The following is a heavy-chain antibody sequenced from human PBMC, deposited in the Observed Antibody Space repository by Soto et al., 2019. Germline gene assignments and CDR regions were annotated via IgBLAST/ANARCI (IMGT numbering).Heavy chain of an antibody. CDR2: VNHNGRN. J-gene: IGHJ3*01. CDR3: ARGGSSDWQVAFDF. D-gene: IGHD6-19*01. V-gene: IGHV4-34*02. CDR1: GGSFSGYF. Sequence: QLHQQQWGAGLLKPSETLSLTCAVYGGSFSGYFWNWIRQTPGKGLEWVGKVNHNGRNNYNPSLKNRVTIYLDMSKNQISLKLTPVTAANTAVYYCARGGSSDWQVAFDFWGQGTMVTVSS.